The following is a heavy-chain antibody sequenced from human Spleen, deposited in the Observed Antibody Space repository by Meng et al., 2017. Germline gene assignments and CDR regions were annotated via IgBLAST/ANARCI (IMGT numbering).Heavy chain of an antibody. CDR1: GYTFTSYD. V-gene: IGHV1-8*01. D-gene: IGHD3-22*01. CDR3: ARDRRNYYDSSGYYNFDY. CDR2: MNPNSGNT. J-gene: IGHJ4*02. Sequence: ASVKVSCKASGYTFTSYDINWVRQATGQGLEWMGWMNPNSGNTGYAQKFQGRVTMTTDTSTSTAYMELRSLRSDDTAVYYCARDRRNYYDSSGYYNFDYWGQGTLVTVSS.